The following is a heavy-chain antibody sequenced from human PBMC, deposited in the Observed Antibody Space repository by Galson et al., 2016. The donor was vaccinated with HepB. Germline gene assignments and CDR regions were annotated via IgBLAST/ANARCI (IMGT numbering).Heavy chain of an antibody. Sequence: QVQLQESGPGLVKPSETLSLTCTVSGGSISSYYWSWIRQPPGKGLEWIGYIYYSGSTNYNPSLKSRLTISVDTPKNQCSPKLSSVTAADTAVYYCARLASYGMDVWGQGTTVTVS. CDR3: ARLASYGMDV. CDR2: IYYSGST. V-gene: IGHV4-59*01. J-gene: IGHJ6*02. CDR1: GGSISSYY.